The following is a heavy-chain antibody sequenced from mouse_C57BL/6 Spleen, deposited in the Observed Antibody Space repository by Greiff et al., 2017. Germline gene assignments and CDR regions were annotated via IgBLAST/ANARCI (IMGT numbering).Heavy chain of an antibody. Sequence: QVQLQQSGAELVKPGASVKISCKASGYAFSSYWMNWVKQRPGKGLEWIGQIYPGDGDTNYNGKFKGKATLTADKSSSTAYMQLSSLTSEDSAVYFCARPYGNYYAMDYWGQGTSVTVSS. V-gene: IGHV1-80*01. CDR1: GYAFSSYW. CDR3: ARPYGNYYAMDY. CDR2: IYPGDGDT. D-gene: IGHD2-1*01. J-gene: IGHJ4*01.